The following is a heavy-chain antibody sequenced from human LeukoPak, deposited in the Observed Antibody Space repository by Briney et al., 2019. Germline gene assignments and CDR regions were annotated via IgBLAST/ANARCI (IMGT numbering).Heavy chain of an antibody. CDR3: AKDPDILTGYYPDY. CDR1: GFTFTTYW. Sequence: GESLRLSCAASGFTFTTYWMSWVRQAPGKGLEWVANIKQDGTEKYYVDSVKGRFTISRDNAKNSLYLQMNSLRVEDTAVYYCAKDPDILTGYYPDYWGQGTLVTVPS. D-gene: IGHD3-9*01. V-gene: IGHV3-7*01. CDR2: IKQDGTEK. J-gene: IGHJ4*02.